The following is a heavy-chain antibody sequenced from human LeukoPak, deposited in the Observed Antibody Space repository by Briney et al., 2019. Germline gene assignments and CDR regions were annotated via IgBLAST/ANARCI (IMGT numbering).Heavy chain of an antibody. D-gene: IGHD3-22*01. J-gene: IGHJ3*02. CDR3: ARGPYSYDSSGAFDI. Sequence: SETLSLTCTVSGGSISSGTYYWSWIRQPAGKGLEWIGRIYTSGSTNYNPSLKSRVTISVDTSKNQFSLKLSSVTAADTAVYFCARGPYSYDSSGAFDIWGQGTMVTVSS. CDR1: GGSISSGTYY. CDR2: IYTSGST. V-gene: IGHV4-61*02.